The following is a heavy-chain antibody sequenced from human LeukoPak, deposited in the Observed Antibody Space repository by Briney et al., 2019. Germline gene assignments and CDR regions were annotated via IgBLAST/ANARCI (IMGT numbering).Heavy chain of an antibody. CDR2: ISGSGVNT. CDR1: GFTFSTYA. D-gene: IGHD3-22*01. J-gene: IGHJ4*02. Sequence: PGGSLRLSCAASGFTFSTYAMSWVRQAPGKGLEWVSSISGSGVNTYYADSVKGRFTISRDNSKNTLYLQMNSLRAEDTAVYYCAKGEGGTGYYYCIDYWGQGTLVTVSS. CDR3: AKGEGGTGYYYCIDY. V-gene: IGHV3-23*01.